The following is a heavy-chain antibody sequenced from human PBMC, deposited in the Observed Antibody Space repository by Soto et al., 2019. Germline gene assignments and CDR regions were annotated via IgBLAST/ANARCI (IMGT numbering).Heavy chain of an antibody. J-gene: IGHJ4*02. Sequence: ESGGGVVQPGRSLRLSCAASGFTLSSYGMHWVRQAPGKGLEWVAVISYDGSNKYYADSVKGRFTISRDNSKNTLYLQMNSLRAEDTAVYYCAKDLRAAAGYFDYWGQGTLVTVSS. CDR2: ISYDGSNK. CDR3: AKDLRAAAGYFDY. V-gene: IGHV3-30*18. D-gene: IGHD6-13*01. CDR1: GFTLSSYG.